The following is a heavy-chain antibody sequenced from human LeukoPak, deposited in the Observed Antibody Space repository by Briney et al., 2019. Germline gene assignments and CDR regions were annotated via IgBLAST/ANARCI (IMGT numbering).Heavy chain of an antibody. CDR3: ARQSRTYYDILTGPDY. CDR2: IWPGDSDT. Sequence: GESLKISCKGSGYTFTKYWIGWVRQVPGKGLEWMGIIWPGDSDTKYSPSFQGQVTISVDKSISTTYLHWSSLKASDTAMYYCARQSRTYYDILTGPDYWGQGTLVTVSS. D-gene: IGHD3-9*01. CDR1: GYTFTKYW. V-gene: IGHV5-51*01. J-gene: IGHJ4*02.